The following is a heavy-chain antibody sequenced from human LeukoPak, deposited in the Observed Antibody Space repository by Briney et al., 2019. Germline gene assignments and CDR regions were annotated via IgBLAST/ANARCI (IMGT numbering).Heavy chain of an antibody. CDR1: GGSISSYY. V-gene: IGHV4-59*01. D-gene: IGHD2-15*01. CDR2: IYYSGST. J-gene: IGHJ3*02. CDR3: ATGEYGSGPVLDAFDI. Sequence: SETLSLTCAVSGGSISSYYRSWLRQPPGKGLEWIGYIYYSGSTNYNASLKSRVTISVDTSKNKFSLKLSSLPAADAAVYYCATGEYGSGPVLDAFDIWGQGTMVTVSS.